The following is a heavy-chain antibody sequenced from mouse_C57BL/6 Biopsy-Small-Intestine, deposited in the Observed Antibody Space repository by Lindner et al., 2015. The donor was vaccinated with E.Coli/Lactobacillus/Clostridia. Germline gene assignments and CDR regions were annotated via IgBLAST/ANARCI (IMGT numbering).Heavy chain of an antibody. D-gene: IGHD4-1*01. CDR1: GSTFTSYV. CDR3: AREGRFSGTYIYWNFDL. CDR2: MNAGSGDR. Sequence: SVKVSCKASGSTFTSYVLHWVRQAPGQSLEWMGWMNAGSGDRKYAQKFRGRVTFTRDTSANTAYMELSSLRSEDTAVYYCAREGRFSGTYIYWNFDLWGRGTLVTVSS. V-gene: IGHV1-84*02. J-gene: IGHJ1*01.